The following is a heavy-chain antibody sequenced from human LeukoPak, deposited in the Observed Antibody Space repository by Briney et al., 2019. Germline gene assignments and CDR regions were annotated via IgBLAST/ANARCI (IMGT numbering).Heavy chain of an antibody. CDR3: ATVISAVGQFDY. Sequence: ASVKVSCKVSGYTLTELSMHWVRQAPGKGLEWMGGFDPEDGETTYAQKFQGRVTMTEDTSTDTAYMELSSLRSEDTAVYYCATVISAVGQFDYWGQGTLVTVSS. J-gene: IGHJ4*02. CDR1: GYTLTELS. D-gene: IGHD3-10*01. V-gene: IGHV1-24*01. CDR2: FDPEDGET.